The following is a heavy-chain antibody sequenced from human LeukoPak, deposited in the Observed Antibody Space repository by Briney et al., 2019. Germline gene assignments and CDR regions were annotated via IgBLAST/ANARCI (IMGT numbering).Heavy chain of an antibody. CDR1: GYSISSGYY. D-gene: IGHD3-22*01. CDR2: IYHSGST. CDR3: ARVYYYDSSGRTDY. V-gene: IGHV4-38-2*02. J-gene: IGHJ4*02. Sequence: SETLSLTRTVSGYSISSGYYWGWIRQPPGKGLQWIGSIYHSGSTYYNPSLNSRVTISVDTSKNQFSLKMSSVTAADTAVYYCARVYYYDSSGRTDYWGQGTLVTVSS.